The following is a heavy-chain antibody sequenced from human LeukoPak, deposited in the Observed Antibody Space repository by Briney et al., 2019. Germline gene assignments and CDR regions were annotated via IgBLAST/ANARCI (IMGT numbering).Heavy chain of an antibody. Sequence: QTGGSLRLSCAASGFTFSNYGMTWVRQAPGKGLEWVASIKQDGSEKHYVDSVKGRFTISRDNAKNSLYLQMNSLRDEDMAVYYCARADGSGSQNFDSWGQGTLVTVSS. CDR1: GFTFSNYG. CDR3: ARADGSGSQNFDS. J-gene: IGHJ5*01. V-gene: IGHV3-7*02. D-gene: IGHD3-10*01. CDR2: IKQDGSEK.